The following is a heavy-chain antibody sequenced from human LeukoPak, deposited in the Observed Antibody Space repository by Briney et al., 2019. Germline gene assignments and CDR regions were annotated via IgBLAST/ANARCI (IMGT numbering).Heavy chain of an antibody. Sequence: PSGTLSLTCAVSGGSITSSNWWSWVRQPPGKGLEWIGEIYHSGSTNYNPSLKSRVTISVDKSKNQFSLKLSSVTAADTAVYYCARLYILTGYYSWDYWGQGTLVTVSS. J-gene: IGHJ4*02. V-gene: IGHV4-4*02. CDR3: ARLYILTGYYSWDY. CDR1: GGSITSSNW. D-gene: IGHD3-9*01. CDR2: IYHSGST.